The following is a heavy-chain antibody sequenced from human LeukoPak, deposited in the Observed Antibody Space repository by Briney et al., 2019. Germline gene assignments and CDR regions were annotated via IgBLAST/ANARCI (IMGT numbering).Heavy chain of an antibody. CDR2: IIPILGIA. V-gene: IGHV1-69*04. CDR3: ARDGAVPAAIDYYYYYMDV. Sequence: ASVKVSCKASGGTFSSYTISWVRQAPGQGLEWMGRIIPILGIANYAQKFQGRVTITADKSTSTAYMELSSLRSEDTAVYYCARDGAVPAAIDYYYYYMDVWGKGTTVTVSS. J-gene: IGHJ6*03. CDR1: GGTFSSYT. D-gene: IGHD2-2*01.